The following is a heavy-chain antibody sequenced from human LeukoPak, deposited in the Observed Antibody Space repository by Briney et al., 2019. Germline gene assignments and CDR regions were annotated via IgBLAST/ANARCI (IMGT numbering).Heavy chain of an antibody. D-gene: IGHD1-26*01. V-gene: IGHV3-33*01. CDR1: GFNLSSNG. CDR3: ARSVGATTDWFDP. Sequence: GGSLRLSCAASGFNLSSNGMCWVRQAPGKGLEWVAVIWYDGSNKYYADSVKGRFTISRDNSKNTLYLEMNSLRGEDTAVYYCARSVGATTDWFDPWGQGTQVIVSS. CDR2: IWYDGSNK. J-gene: IGHJ5*02.